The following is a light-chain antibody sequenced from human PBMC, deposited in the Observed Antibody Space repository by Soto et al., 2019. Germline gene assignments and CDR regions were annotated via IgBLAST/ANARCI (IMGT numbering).Light chain of an antibody. J-gene: IGKJ4*01. CDR3: QQYGSSPPLT. V-gene: IGKV3-20*01. Sequence: EIGLTQSPGTLSLSPGERATLSCMASQSVSSSYLAWYQQKPGQAPRLLIYGASSRATGIPDRCSGSGSGTDFTLTISRLEPEDFAVYYCQQYGSSPPLTFGGGTKVEIK. CDR2: GAS. CDR1: QSVSSSY.